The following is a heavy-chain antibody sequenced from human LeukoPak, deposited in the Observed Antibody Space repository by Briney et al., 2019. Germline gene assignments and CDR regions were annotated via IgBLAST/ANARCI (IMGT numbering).Heavy chain of an antibody. CDR1: GGSIRISSYY. CDR3: AGQGGSYPFDY. V-gene: IGHV4-39*01. Sequence: PSETLSLTCTVSGGSIRISSYYWGWIRQPPGKGLEWIGSIYYTGATWYNPSLTSRVTISLDTSKKQLSLRLSSVTAADTAVYYCAGQGGSYPFDYWGQGTLVTVSS. J-gene: IGHJ4*02. CDR2: IYYTGAT. D-gene: IGHD1-26*01.